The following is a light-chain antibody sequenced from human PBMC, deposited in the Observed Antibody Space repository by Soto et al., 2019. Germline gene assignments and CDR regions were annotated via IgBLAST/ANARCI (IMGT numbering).Light chain of an antibody. CDR2: AAS. J-gene: IGKJ2*03. CDR1: RNILTY. Sequence: DIQMTQSPSSLSASVGDRVTITCRSSRNILTYLNWYQQRAGEAPRFLIYAASNLQDGVPSRFSGTESGTEFTLTISGLPPEDFATYYCQQSYSVPLSFGQGTKLEMK. V-gene: IGKV1-39*01. CDR3: QQSYSVPLS.